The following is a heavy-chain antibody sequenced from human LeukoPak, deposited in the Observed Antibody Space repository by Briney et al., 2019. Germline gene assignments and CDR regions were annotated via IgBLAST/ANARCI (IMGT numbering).Heavy chain of an antibody. J-gene: IGHJ4*02. Sequence: GGSLRLSCAASGFTFVDYGMSWVRQAPGKGLEWVSGINWNGGSTGYADSVKGRFTISRDNAKNSLYLQMNSLRAEDTALYYCAREIKYYYGSGSYYSVSDYWGQGTLVTVSS. V-gene: IGHV3-20*04. CDR2: INWNGGST. D-gene: IGHD3-10*01. CDR1: GFTFVDYG. CDR3: AREIKYYYGSGSYYSVSDY.